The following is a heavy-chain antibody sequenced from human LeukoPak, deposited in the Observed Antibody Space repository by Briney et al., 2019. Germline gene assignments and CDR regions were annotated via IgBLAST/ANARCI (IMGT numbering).Heavy chain of an antibody. CDR1: GYSISSGYY. CDR2: KFHSGST. V-gene: IGHV4-38-2*01. CDR3: ASSTRGYTYGWYYFDY. J-gene: IGHJ4*02. Sequence: SETLSLTCAVSGYSISSGYYWGWIRQPPGKGLKWIGNKFHSGSTYSNPALKSRVTISVDTSKNQFSLKLSSVTAADTAVYYCASSTRGYTYGWYYFDYWGQGTLVTVSS. D-gene: IGHD5-18*01.